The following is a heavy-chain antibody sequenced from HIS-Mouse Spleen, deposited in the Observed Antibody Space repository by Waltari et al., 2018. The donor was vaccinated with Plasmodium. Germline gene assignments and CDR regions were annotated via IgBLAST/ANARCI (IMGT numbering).Heavy chain of an antibody. D-gene: IGHD6-13*01. CDR1: GYTFTSYG. Sequence: QVQLVQSGAEVKKPGASVKVSCTASGYTFTSYGISWVRQAPGQGLEWMGWISAYNGNTNYAQKLQGRVTMTTDTSTSTAYMELRSLRSDDTAVYYCARVLGYKAAAGTFVEYFQHWGQGTLVTVSS. CDR2: ISAYNGNT. J-gene: IGHJ1*01. CDR3: ARVLGYKAAAGTFVEYFQH. V-gene: IGHV1-18*01.